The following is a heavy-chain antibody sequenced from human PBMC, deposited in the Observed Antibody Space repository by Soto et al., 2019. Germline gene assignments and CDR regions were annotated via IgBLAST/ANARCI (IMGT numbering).Heavy chain of an antibody. CDR3: AGDGVRNGAYNGWLDP. J-gene: IGHJ5*02. CDR1: GFSFSSYW. D-gene: IGHD3-16*01. Sequence: EVQLVESGGGLVQPGGSLRLSCAASGFSFSSYWMTWVRQAPGKGLEWVANIKADGREKYYAASVKGRFTISRYNGKNLLYLQMDSLTPDDTAVYYCAGDGVRNGAYNGWLDPWGQGTLVTVSS. V-gene: IGHV3-7*03. CDR2: IKADGREK.